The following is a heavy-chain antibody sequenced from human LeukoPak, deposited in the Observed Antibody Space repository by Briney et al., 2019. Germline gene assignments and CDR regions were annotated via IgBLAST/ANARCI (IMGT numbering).Heavy chain of an antibody. D-gene: IGHD2-15*01. CDR1: GFTFSSYS. Sequence: GGSLRLSCAASGFTFSSYSMNWVRQAPVKGLEWVSSISSSSSYIYYADSVKGRFTISRDNAKNSLYLQMNSLRAEDTAVYYCARGTLPPHCSGGSCYPDDAFDIWGQGTMVTVSS. V-gene: IGHV3-21*01. CDR2: ISSSSSYI. CDR3: ARGTLPPHCSGGSCYPDDAFDI. J-gene: IGHJ3*02.